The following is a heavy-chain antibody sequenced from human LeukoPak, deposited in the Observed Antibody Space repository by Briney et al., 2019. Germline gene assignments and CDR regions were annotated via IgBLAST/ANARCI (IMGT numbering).Heavy chain of an antibody. CDR2: IDPSDSET. J-gene: IGHJ4*02. CDR3: ARQTAMGRSGDY. Sequence: GESLKISCKASGYSFTSYWIGWVRQMPGKGLEWMGIIDPSDSETRYTPSFQGQVTISVDKSLTTAYLQWNSLKASDTAMYYCARQTAMGRSGDYWGQGTLVAVSS. D-gene: IGHD5-18*01. V-gene: IGHV5-51*01. CDR1: GYSFTSYW.